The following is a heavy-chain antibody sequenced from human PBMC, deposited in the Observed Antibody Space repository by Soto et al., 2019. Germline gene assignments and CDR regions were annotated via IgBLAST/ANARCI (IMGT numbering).Heavy chain of an antibody. V-gene: IGHV4-61*01. J-gene: IGHJ6*02. CDR1: GGAVSSGSYY. CDR2: IYYSGRT. D-gene: IGHD5-12*01. Sequence: SETLSLTCTVSGGAVSSGSYYWSWIRQPPGKGLEWIGYIYYSGRTNYNPSLKSRVTISVDTSKNQFSLKLSSVTAADTAVYYCARGLDGYNGFYYYYGMDVWGQGTTVT. CDR3: ARGLDGYNGFYYYYGMDV.